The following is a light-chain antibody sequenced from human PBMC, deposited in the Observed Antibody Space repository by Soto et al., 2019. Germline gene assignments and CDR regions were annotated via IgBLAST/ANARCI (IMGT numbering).Light chain of an antibody. J-gene: IGKJ1*01. Sequence: DLQMPQSPSSLSASVGDRVTITCRASQDIRNDLVWYHQKPGKAPKCLIYAASSLQSGVPSRFSGSGSWTEFTLTISSLQPEDFTTFYWLQHKSYPWTFGQGTKVEIK. CDR2: AAS. V-gene: IGKV1-17*01. CDR1: QDIRND. CDR3: LQHKSYPWT.